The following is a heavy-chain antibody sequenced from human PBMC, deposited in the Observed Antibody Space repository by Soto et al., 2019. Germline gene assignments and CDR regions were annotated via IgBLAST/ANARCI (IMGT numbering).Heavy chain of an antibody. Sequence: PSETLSLTCAVYGGSFSGYYWSWIRQPPGKGLEWIGEINHSGSTNYNPSLKSRVTISVDTSKNQFSLKLSSVTAADTAVYYCARGLKAVAGHAPDYYDSSGYVFDYWGQGTLVTVSS. CDR2: INHSGST. V-gene: IGHV4-34*01. CDR3: ARGLKAVAGHAPDYYDSSGYVFDY. D-gene: IGHD3-22*01. CDR1: GGSFSGYY. J-gene: IGHJ4*02.